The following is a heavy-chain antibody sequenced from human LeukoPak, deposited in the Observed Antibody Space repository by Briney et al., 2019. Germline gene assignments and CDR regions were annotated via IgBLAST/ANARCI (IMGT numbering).Heavy chain of an antibody. J-gene: IGHJ4*02. CDR3: ARLGSGWAIDY. CDR1: GFTFRSFA. V-gene: IGHV3-33*08. D-gene: IGHD6-19*01. Sequence: PGGSLRLSCAASGFTFRSFAMSWVRQAPGKGLEWVAVIWYDGSNKYYADSVKGRFTISRDQSKNTVYLQMNSLRADDTAVYYCARLGSGWAIDYWGQGTLVTVSS. CDR2: IWYDGSNK.